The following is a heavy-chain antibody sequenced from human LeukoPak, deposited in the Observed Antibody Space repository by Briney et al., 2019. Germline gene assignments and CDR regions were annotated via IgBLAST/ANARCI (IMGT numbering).Heavy chain of an antibody. CDR3: ASNGYSSTTGHFQH. Sequence: SETLSLTCTVSGGSISGYYWSWIRQPPGKGLEWIGYSYYSGSTNYNPSLKSRVTISVDTSKNQFSLKLSSVTAADTAVYYCASNGYSSTTGHFQHWGQGTLVTVSS. CDR1: GGSISGYY. J-gene: IGHJ1*01. CDR2: SYYSGST. D-gene: IGHD6-13*01. V-gene: IGHV4-59*08.